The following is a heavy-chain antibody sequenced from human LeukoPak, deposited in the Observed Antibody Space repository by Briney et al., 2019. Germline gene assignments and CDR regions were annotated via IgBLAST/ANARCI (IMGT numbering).Heavy chain of an antibody. CDR3: AKGIAVAGSTIDY. CDR2: ISGSGGST. J-gene: IGHJ4*02. Sequence: PGGSLRLSCAASGFTFSSYAMSWVRQAPGKGLEWVSAISGSGGSTYYADSVKGRFTISRDNSKNTLYLQMNGLRAEDTAVYYCAKGIAVAGSTIDYWGQGTLVTVSS. V-gene: IGHV3-23*01. CDR1: GFTFSSYA. D-gene: IGHD6-19*01.